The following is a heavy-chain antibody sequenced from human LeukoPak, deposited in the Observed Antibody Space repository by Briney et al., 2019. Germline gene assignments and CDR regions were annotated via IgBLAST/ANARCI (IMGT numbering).Heavy chain of an antibody. V-gene: IGHV4-30-4*01. CDR2: IYYSGST. CDR3: ARGIMTTSLGFDY. CDR1: GGSISSGDYY. Sequence: PSETLSLTCTVSGGSISSGDYYWSWIRQPPGKGLEWIGYIYYSGSTYYNPSLKSRVTISVDTSKNQFSLKLSSVTAADTAVYYCARGIMTTSLGFDYWGQGTLVTVSS. J-gene: IGHJ4*02. D-gene: IGHD3-16*01.